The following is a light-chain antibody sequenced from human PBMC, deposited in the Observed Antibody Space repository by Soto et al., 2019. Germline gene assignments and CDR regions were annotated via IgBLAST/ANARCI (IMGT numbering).Light chain of an antibody. Sequence: QSALTQPASVSGSPGQSITISCTGTSSDAGGYNYVSWYQQHPGKAPKLMIYDVSNRPSGVSNRFSGSKSGNTASLTISGLQAEDEADYYCSSYTTSGSLVFGGGTKVTVL. CDR1: SSDAGGYNY. J-gene: IGLJ2*01. V-gene: IGLV2-14*01. CDR2: DVS. CDR3: SSYTTSGSLV.